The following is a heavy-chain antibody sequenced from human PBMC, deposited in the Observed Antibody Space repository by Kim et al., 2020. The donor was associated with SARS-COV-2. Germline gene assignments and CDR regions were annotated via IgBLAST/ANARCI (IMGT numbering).Heavy chain of an antibody. CDR3: ARHKVAIRSTLPTTVVDGIFDY. CDR2: IYYSGST. V-gene: IGHV4-39*01. D-gene: IGHD4-17*01. J-gene: IGHJ4*02. Sequence: SETLSLTCTVSGGSISSSSYYWGWIRQPPGKGLEWIGSIYYSGSTYYNPSLKSRVTISVDTSKNQFSLKLSSVTAADTAVYYCARHKVAIRSTLPTTVVDGIFDYWGQGTLVTVSS. CDR1: GGSISSSSYY.